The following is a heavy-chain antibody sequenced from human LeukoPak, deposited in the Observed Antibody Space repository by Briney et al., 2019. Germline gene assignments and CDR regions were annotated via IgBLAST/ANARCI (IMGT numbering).Heavy chain of an antibody. CDR3: ARATNDWLLIYYFDY. D-gene: IGHD3-9*01. CDR2: IYHSGST. Sequence: SETLSLTCAVSGGSISSSNWWSWVRQPPGKGLEWIGEIYHSGSTNYNPSLRSRVTISVDKSKNQFSLKLSSVTAADTAVYYCARATNDWLLIYYFDYWGQGTLVTVSS. J-gene: IGHJ4*02. V-gene: IGHV4-4*02. CDR1: GGSISSSNW.